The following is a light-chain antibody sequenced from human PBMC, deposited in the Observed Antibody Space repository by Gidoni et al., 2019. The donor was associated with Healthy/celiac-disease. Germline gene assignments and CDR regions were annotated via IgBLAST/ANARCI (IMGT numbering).Light chain of an antibody. CDR3: QHSYSTPYT. CDR2: AAS. Sequence: DIQLTQSPSSLSAAVGDRVTNTCRASQSISSYLNWYQQTPGKAPKLLLYAASNLQSGVPSRFSGSGSGTDFPLTNSSLQPEDVATYYCQHSYSTPYTFGQGTQLEIK. CDR1: QSISSY. J-gene: IGKJ2*01. V-gene: IGKV1-39*01.